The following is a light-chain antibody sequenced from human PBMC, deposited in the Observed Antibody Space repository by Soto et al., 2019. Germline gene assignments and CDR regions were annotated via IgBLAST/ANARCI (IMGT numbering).Light chain of an antibody. V-gene: IGKV3-20*01. J-gene: IGKJ5*01. CDR2: GAS. CDR3: QQYGSSIT. CDR1: HIINNNY. Sequence: EIVLTQSPCTLSLSPGEGAILSCRASHIINNNYLAWYQQKPGQAPRLLTYGASSRATGIPDRFSGGGSGTDFTLTVTRLEPEDFAVYYCQQYGSSITFGQGTRLEI.